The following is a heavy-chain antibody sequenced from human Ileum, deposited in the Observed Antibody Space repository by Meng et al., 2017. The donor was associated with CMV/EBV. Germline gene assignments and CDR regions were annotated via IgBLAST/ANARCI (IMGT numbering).Heavy chain of an antibody. V-gene: IGHV3-23*04. CDR2: ISGSGGST. CDR1: GFTFSDHF. CDR3: ARGSGVGASAYFQH. J-gene: IGHJ1*01. Sequence: EVQLVESGGDLVQPGGSLRLSCAASGFTFSDHFMDWVRQAPGKGLEWVSAISGSGGSTYYADSVKGRFTISRDNSKNTLYLQMNSLRAEDTAVYYCARGSGVGASAYFQHWGQGTLVTVSS. D-gene: IGHD2-8*02.